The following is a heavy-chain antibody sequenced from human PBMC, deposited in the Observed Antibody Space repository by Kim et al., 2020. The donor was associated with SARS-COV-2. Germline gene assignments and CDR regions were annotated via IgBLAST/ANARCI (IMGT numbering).Heavy chain of an antibody. CDR3: ARGRAGVVPSPVLGLGPFYDYYAMDV. Sequence: SETLSLTCAVYGGSFSDYKWSWIRQPPGKGLEWIGEINYSGSTNVSPSLKSRITISVDTSKSQFSLRLKSLTATDTAVYYCARGRAGVVPSPVLGLGPFYDYYAMDVWGRGTPVAVSS. D-gene: IGHD2-8*02. CDR2: INYSGST. V-gene: IGHV4-34*01. CDR1: GGSFSDYK. J-gene: IGHJ6*02.